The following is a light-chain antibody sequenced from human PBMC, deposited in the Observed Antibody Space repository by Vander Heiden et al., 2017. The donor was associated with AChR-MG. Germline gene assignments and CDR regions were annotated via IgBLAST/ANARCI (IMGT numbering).Light chain of an antibody. V-gene: IGLV2-11*01. J-gene: IGLJ3*02. Sequence: QSALTQPPSVSGSPGQSLTISCTGTNSDVGGYNYVSWYQQHPGKAPKLMIYDVSKRPSGVPDRFSGSKSGNTASLTISGLQAEDEADYYCCSYTGSYTFMFGGGTKLTVL. CDR1: NSDVGGYNY. CDR3: CSYTGSYTFM. CDR2: DVS.